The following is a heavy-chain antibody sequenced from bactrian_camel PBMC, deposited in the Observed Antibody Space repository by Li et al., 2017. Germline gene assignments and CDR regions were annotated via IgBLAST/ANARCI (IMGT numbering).Heavy chain of an antibody. CDR3: SRVLYGGSWGDFDF. Sequence: HVQLVESGGGLVQPGGSLRLSCVGSGFGPKVYCMGWFRQAPGKDREAVARVFVPKGLMQYADSVKGRFTISRDNAKNTLYVQLNSLKIEDTAMYYCSRVLYGGSWGDFDFWGQGTQVTVS. V-gene: IGHV3S60*01. D-gene: IGHD6*01. J-gene: IGHJ6*01. CDR1: GFGPKVYC. CDR2: VFVPKGLM.